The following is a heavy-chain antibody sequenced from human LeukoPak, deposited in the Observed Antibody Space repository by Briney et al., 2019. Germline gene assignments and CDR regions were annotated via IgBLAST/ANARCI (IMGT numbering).Heavy chain of an antibody. CDR2: ISYDGSNK. CDR3: ARDFFTTVTSSWFDP. V-gene: IGHV3-30-3*01. CDR1: GFTFSSYA. J-gene: IGHJ5*02. Sequence: GRSLRLSCAASGFTFSSYAMHWVRQAPGKGLEWVAVISYDGSNKYYADSVKGRFTISRDNSKNTLYLQMNSLRAEDTVVYYCARDFFTTVTSSWFDPWGQGTLVTVSS. D-gene: IGHD4-17*01.